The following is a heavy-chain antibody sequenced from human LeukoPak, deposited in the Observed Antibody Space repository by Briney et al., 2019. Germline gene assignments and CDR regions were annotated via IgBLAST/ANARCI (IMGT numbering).Heavy chain of an antibody. D-gene: IGHD6-19*01. Sequence: ASVKVSCKASGYTFTGYYMHWVRQAPGQGLEWMGWVNPNSGGTNYAQKLQGRVTMTTDTSTSTAYMELRSLRSDDTAVYYCARDARIAVAAGDAFDIWGQGTMVTVSS. CDR1: GYTFTGYY. J-gene: IGHJ3*02. CDR2: VNPNSGGT. CDR3: ARDARIAVAAGDAFDI. V-gene: IGHV1-2*02.